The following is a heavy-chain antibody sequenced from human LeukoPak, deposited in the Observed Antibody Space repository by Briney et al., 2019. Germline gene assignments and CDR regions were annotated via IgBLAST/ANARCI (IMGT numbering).Heavy chain of an antibody. CDR3: ARIGIAAAGTLDY. Sequence: ASVKVSCKASGYSFSTYPISWVRQAPGQGLDWMGGIIPIFGTAKYAQKFQGRVTITADESTSTAYMELSSLRSEDTAVYYCARIGIAAAGTLDYWGQGTLVTVSS. D-gene: IGHD6-13*01. CDR1: GYSFSTYP. J-gene: IGHJ4*02. CDR2: IIPIFGTA. V-gene: IGHV1-69*13.